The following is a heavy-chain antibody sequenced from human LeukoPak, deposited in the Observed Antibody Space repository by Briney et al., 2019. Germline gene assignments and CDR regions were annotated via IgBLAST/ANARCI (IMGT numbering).Heavy chain of an antibody. D-gene: IGHD3-10*01. CDR1: EFSVGSNY. CDR2: IYNGG. CDR3: ARVYYGSGSLHYYYYYMDV. V-gene: IGHV3-23*03. J-gene: IGHJ6*03. Sequence: GGSLRLSCAASEFSVGSNYMTWVRQAPGKGLEWVSVIYNGGRTYYGGRTYYADSVKGRFTISRDNSKNTLYLQMNSLRAEDTAVYYGARVYYGSGSLHYYYYYMDVWGKGTTVTISS.